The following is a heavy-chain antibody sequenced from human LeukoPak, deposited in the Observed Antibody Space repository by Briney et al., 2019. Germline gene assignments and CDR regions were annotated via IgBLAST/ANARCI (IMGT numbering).Heavy chain of an antibody. CDR3: AGDQGLTAPPPYGLDV. CDR2: IIPALNIT. CDR1: GGTFSSSA. Sequence: SVKVSCKTSGGTFSSSAITWVRQAPGQGLEWMGRIIPALNITSYAQRFQGRVTITADTSTSTAYMELSSLRSEETAVYYCAGDQGLTAPPPYGLDVWGQGTTVTVSS. D-gene: IGHD5-18*01. V-gene: IGHV1-69*04. J-gene: IGHJ6*02.